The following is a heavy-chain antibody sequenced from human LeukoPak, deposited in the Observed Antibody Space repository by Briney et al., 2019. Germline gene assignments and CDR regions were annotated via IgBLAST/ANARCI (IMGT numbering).Heavy chain of an antibody. CDR1: GYTFTSYD. J-gene: IGHJ6*02. CDR3: ARGRVSTTRKLVLVTYRLYYYYYGMDV. CDR2: MNPNSGNT. V-gene: IGHV1-8*01. D-gene: IGHD2-21*02. Sequence: GASVKVSCKASGYTFTSYDINWVRQATGQGLEWMGWMNPNSGNTGYAQKSQGRVTMTRNTSISTAYMELSSLRSEDTAVYYCARGRVSTTRKLVLVTYRLYYYYYGMDVWGQGTTVTVSS.